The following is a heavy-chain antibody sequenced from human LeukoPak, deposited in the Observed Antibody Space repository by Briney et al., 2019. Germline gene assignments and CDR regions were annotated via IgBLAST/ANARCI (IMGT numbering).Heavy chain of an antibody. V-gene: IGHV1-2*06. Sequence: ASVKVSCKTSGYTFTGYYKHWVRQAPGQGLEWMVRINPNSGGATYAQKFQGRVTVTRDTSISTTYMELSSLRFDDTAVYYCARGADYGGNQRDGYWGQGTLVTVSS. CDR3: ARGADYGGNQRDGY. CDR1: GYTFTGYY. D-gene: IGHD4-23*01. J-gene: IGHJ4*02. CDR2: INPNSGGA.